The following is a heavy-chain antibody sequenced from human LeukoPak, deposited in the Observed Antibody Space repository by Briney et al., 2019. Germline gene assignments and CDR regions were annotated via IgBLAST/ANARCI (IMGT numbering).Heavy chain of an antibody. D-gene: IGHD3-10*01. CDR1: GFTFGDYA. V-gene: IGHV3-49*03. Sequence: QPGGSLRLSCTASGFTFGDYAMSWFRQAPGKGLEWVGFIRSKAYGGTTEYAASVKGRFTISRDDSKSIAYLQMNSLKTEDTAVYYCTRDRRRGAPARISDYWGQGTLVTVSS. CDR2: IRSKAYGGTT. J-gene: IGHJ4*02. CDR3: TRDRRRGAPARISDY.